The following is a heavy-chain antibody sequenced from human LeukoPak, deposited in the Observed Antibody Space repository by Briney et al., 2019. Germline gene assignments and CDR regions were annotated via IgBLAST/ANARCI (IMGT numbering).Heavy chain of an antibody. CDR3: ASEADGSGSYSDWFDP. V-gene: IGHV4-34*01. D-gene: IGHD3-10*01. Sequence: PSETLSLTCTVSGGSISNYYWSWIRRPPGKGLEWIGEINHSGSTNYNPSLKSRVTISVDTSKNQFSLKLSSVTAADTAVYYCASEADGSGSYSDWFDPWGQGTLVTVSS. J-gene: IGHJ5*02. CDR2: INHSGST. CDR1: GGSISNYY.